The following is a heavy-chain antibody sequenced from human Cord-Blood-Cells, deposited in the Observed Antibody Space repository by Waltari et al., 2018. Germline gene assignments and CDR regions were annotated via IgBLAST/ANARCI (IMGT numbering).Heavy chain of an antibody. Sequence: QVQLVESGGGVVQPGRSLRLSCAASGFTFSSYGMHWVRQAPGKGLEWVAVISYDGSNKYYADSVKGRFTISRDNSKNTLYLQMNSLRAEDTAVYYCAKDRQQGDLGAFDIWGQGTMVTVSS. D-gene: IGHD3-10*01. V-gene: IGHV3-30*18. CDR2: ISYDGSNK. CDR1: GFTFSSYG. J-gene: IGHJ3*02. CDR3: AKDRQQGDLGAFDI.